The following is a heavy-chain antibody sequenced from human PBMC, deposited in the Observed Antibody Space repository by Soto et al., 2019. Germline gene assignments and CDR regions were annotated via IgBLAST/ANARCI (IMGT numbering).Heavy chain of an antibody. V-gene: IGHV3-30-3*01. CDR3: AESEDGDARGYSYGQRPGY. J-gene: IGHJ4*02. CDR1: GFTFSSYA. D-gene: IGHD5-18*01. CDR2: ISYDGSNK. Sequence: GGSLRLSCAASGFTFSSYAMHWVRQAPGKGLEWVAVISYDGSNKYYADSVEGRFTISRDNSKNTLYLQMNSLRAEDTAVYYCAESEDGDARGYSYGQRPGYWGQGTLVTVSS.